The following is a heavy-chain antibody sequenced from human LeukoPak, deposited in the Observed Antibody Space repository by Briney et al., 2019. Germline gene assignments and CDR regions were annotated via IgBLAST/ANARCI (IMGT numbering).Heavy chain of an antibody. CDR1: GGSFSGYY. CDR2: INHSGST. D-gene: IGHD2-21*02. Sequence: SETLSLTCAVYGGSFSGYYWSWIRQPPGKGLEWIGEINHSGSTNYNPSLKSRVTISVDTSKNQFSLKLSSVTAADTAVYYCARLGVTSPSWGYYYNYMDVWGKGTTVTVSS. V-gene: IGHV4-34*01. CDR3: ARLGVTSPSWGYYYNYMDV. J-gene: IGHJ6*03.